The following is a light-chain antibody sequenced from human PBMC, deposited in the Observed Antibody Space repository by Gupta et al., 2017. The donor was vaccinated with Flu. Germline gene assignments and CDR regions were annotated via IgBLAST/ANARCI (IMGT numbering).Light chain of an antibody. J-gene: IGKJ2*01. CDR2: GAS. CDR1: KRNNSSY. Sequence: CRSDKRNNSSYLAWYQQKPGQAPRLPIYGASNRATGIPDRFSGSGSGTDFTLTISSLEPEDFAVYYCQKYDSAPYTFGQGTKLEIK. CDR3: QKYDSAPYT. V-gene: IGKV3-20*01.